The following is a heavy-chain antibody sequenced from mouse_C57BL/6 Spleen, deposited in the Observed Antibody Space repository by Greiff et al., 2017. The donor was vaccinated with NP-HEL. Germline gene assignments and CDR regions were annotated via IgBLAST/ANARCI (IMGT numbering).Heavy chain of an antibody. Sequence: QVQLQQPGAELVKPGASVKLSCKASGYTFTSYWMHWVKQRPGRGLEWIGRIDPNSGGTKYNEKFKSKATLTVDKPSSTAYMQVSSLTSEETAVYYCGRGDREWYFDVWGTGTTVTVSS. V-gene: IGHV1-72*01. CDR3: GRGDREWYFDV. J-gene: IGHJ1*03. CDR2: IDPNSGGT. CDR1: GYTFTSYW.